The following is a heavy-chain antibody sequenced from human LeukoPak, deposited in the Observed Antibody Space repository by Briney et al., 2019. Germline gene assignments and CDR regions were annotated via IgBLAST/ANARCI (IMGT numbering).Heavy chain of an antibody. CDR2: IYYSGST. V-gene: IGHV4-59*01. CDR1: GGSISSYY. CDR3: ARGTYSSGWYRPFDP. D-gene: IGHD6-19*01. J-gene: IGHJ5*02. Sequence: SETLFLTCTVSGGSISSYYWSWIRQPPGKGLEWIGYIYYSGSTNYNPSLKSRVTISVDTSKNQFSLKLSSVTAADTAVYYCARGTYSSGWYRPFDPWGQGTLVTVSS.